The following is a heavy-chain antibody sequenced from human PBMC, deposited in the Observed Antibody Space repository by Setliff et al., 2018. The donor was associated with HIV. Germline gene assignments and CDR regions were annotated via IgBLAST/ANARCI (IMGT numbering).Heavy chain of an antibody. D-gene: IGHD2-2*01. CDR1: GGSFSNYY. CDR2: LSPSGTT. J-gene: IGHJ4*02. CDR3: ARVRLRVPPSIFDY. V-gene: IGHV4-34*01. Sequence: PSETLSLTCTVYGGSFSNYYTNWIRQPPGKGLEWIGELSPSGTTRSNPSLQSRVTISLDTSNNQFSLRLNSVTVADTAVYYCARVRLRVPPSIFDYWGMGSLVTVSS.